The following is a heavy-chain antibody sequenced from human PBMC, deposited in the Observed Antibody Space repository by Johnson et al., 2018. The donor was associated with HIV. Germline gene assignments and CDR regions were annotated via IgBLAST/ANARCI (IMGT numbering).Heavy chain of an antibody. Sequence: VQLVESGGGLVQPGGSLRLSCAASGFTFSTSWMNWVRQAPGKGLDWLANINQDGSEKSYVDSVKGRFTISRDNAKNSVYLQMNSLRAEDTAVYYCARGTLAAFDIWGQGTMVTVSS. D-gene: IGHD2-2*01. V-gene: IGHV3-7*05. CDR2: INQDGSEK. CDR1: GFTFSTSW. J-gene: IGHJ3*02. CDR3: ARGTLAAFDI.